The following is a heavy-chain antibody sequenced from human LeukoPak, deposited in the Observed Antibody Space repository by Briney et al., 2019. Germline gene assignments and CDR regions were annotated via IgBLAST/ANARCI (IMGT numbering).Heavy chain of an antibody. CDR2: IYSGGST. J-gene: IGHJ6*03. CDR3: ARRTEIHYMDV. CDR1: GFTVSSNC. D-gene: IGHD5-24*01. V-gene: IGHV3-53*01. Sequence: PGGSLRLSCAASGFTVSSNCMSWVRQAPGKGLEWVSVIYSGGSTYYADSVKGRFTISRDNSKNTLYLQMNSLRAEDTAVYYCARRTEIHYMDVWGKGTTVTVSS.